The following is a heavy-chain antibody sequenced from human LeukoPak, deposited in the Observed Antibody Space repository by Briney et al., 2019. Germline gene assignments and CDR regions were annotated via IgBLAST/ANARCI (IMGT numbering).Heavy chain of an antibody. D-gene: IGHD3-3*01. J-gene: IGHJ5*02. CDR2: ISSSSSYI. CDR3: ARGITIFGVAPIGGWFDP. CDR1: GFTFSSYS. Sequence: GGSLRLSCAASGFTFSSYSMNWVRQAPGKGLEWVSSISSSSSYIYYADSVKGRFTISRDNAKNSLYLQMNSLRAEDTAVYYCARGITIFGVAPIGGWFDPWGQGTLVTVSS. V-gene: IGHV3-21*01.